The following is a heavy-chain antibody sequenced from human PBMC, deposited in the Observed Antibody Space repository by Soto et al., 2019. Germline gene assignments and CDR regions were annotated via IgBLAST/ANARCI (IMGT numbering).Heavy chain of an antibody. CDR3: GTNRGDYDGSFFAR. V-gene: IGHV4-31*03. CDR2: IYYSGST. D-gene: IGHD3-16*01. Sequence: SETLSLTCSVSGASISSGGSYWTWIRQHPGKGLEWLGYIYYSGSTKYNPSLESRVTMALDTSKNLFSLRLKSVTAADTAVYYCGTNRGDYDGSFFARWGQGTQVTVSS. J-gene: IGHJ4*02. CDR1: GASISSGGSY.